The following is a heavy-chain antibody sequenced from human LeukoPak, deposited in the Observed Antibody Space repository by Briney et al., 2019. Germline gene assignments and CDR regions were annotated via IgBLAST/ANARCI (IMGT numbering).Heavy chain of an antibody. V-gene: IGHV4-39*01. D-gene: IGHD1-26*01. CDR1: GGSISSSSYY. CDR3: GGQSGGGGVAVMDV. Sequence: SETLSLTCTVSGGSISSSSYYWGWIRQPPGKGLEWIGSIYYSGSTYYNPSLKSRVTISVDTSKNQFSLKLSSVTAADTAVYYCGGQSGGGGVAVMDVWGQGTTVTVSS. CDR2: IYYSGST. J-gene: IGHJ6*02.